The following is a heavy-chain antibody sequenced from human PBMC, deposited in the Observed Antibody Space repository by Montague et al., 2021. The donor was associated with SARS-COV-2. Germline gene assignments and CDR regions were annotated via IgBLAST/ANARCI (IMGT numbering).Heavy chain of an antibody. CDR2: INWNGGST. CDR1: GFTFDDYG. D-gene: IGHD4-17*01. V-gene: IGHV3-20*04. J-gene: IGHJ2*01. CDR3: ATLDYGDYYDWYFDL. Sequence: SLRLSCAASGFTFDDYGTSWVRQAPGKGLEWVSGINWNGGSTGYADSVRGRFTISRDNAKNSLYLQMNSLRAEDTALYYCATLDYGDYYDWYFDLWGRGTLVTVSS.